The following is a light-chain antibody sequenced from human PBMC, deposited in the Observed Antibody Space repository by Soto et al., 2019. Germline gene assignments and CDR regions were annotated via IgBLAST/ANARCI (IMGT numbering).Light chain of an antibody. CDR2: LGS. Sequence: DIVMTQSPLSLPVTPGEPASISCRSSQSLLHSNGYNYLDWYLQKPGQSPQLLIYLGSNRASGAPDRFSGSGSGTDFTLKIRRVEAEDVGDYYCKQPLQSWTFGQGTKVESK. CDR3: KQPLQSWT. V-gene: IGKV2-28*01. J-gene: IGKJ1*01. CDR1: QSLLHSNGYNY.